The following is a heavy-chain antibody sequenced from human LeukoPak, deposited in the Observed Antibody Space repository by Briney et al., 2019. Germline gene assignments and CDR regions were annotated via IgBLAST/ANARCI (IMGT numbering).Heavy chain of an antibody. CDR3: ARMPGRSPDY. D-gene: IGHD3-10*01. CDR1: GASLRGNY. CDR2: IDYSGNT. V-gene: IGHV4-59*08. J-gene: IGHJ4*02. Sequence: KSSETLSLTCTVSGASLRGNYWTWVRQPPGKGLEWIGYIDYSGNTKYNPSLQSRVSISVDTSRTQFFLNLYSVTAADTALYFCARMPGRSPDYRGQGILVTVSS.